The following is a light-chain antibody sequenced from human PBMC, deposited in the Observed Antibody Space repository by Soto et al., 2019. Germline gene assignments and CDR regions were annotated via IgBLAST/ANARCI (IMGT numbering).Light chain of an antibody. CDR2: AVR. CDR1: SSDIGSYNH. CDR3: TSDTDRQSYL. V-gene: IGLV2-14*03. Sequence: QSALTQPASVSGSPGQSITISCSGTSSDIGSYNHVAWYQQFPGKSPKIMIYAVRDRPPGVSDRFSGSKSGITASLTISGLQTEGEAESHCTSDTDRQSYLCGTGTKVTVL. J-gene: IGLJ1*01.